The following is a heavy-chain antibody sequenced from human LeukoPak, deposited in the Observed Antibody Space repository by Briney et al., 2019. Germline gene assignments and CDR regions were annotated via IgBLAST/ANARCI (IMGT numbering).Heavy chain of an antibody. V-gene: IGHV3-23*01. J-gene: IGHJ6*02. CDR2: ISGSGGST. D-gene: IGHD2-2*01. CDR1: GFTFSSYA. CDR3: AIEIVVVPAAMQGGYYYYYGMDV. Sequence: GGSLRPSCAASGFTFSSYAMSWVRQAPGKGLEWVSAISGSGGSTYYADSVKGRFTISRDNSKNTLYLQMNSLRAEDTAVYYCAIEIVVVPAAMQGGYYYYYGMDVWGQGTTVTVSS.